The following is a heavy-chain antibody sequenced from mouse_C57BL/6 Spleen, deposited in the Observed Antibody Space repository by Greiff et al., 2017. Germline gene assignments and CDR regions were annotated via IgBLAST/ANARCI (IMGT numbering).Heavy chain of an antibody. Sequence: GGGLVQPKGSLKLSCAASGFSFNPYALIWVRQAPGKGLEWVARIRSKSNNYATYYAESVKDRFTISRDDSESMLYLQMNNVKTEDTAMYYCARGSSYGGWYFDGRGTGTTVTVSS. CDR3: ARGSSYGGWYFDG. J-gene: IGHJ1*03. D-gene: IGHD1-1*01. CDR2: IRSKSNNYAT. V-gene: IGHV10-1*01. CDR1: GFSFNPYA.